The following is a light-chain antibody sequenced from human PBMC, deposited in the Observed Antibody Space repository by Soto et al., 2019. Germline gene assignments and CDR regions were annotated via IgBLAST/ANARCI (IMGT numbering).Light chain of an antibody. V-gene: IGKV3-20*01. CDR2: GAS. J-gene: IGKJ4*01. CDR1: QSLSSTY. Sequence: EIVLTQSPGTLSLSPGERATLSCRASQSLSSTYLAWYQQKPGQAPRLLIYGASSRATGIPDRFIGSGSATDFTLTISRLEPKDFAVYHCQQYSNSPPTFGGGTKVAI. CDR3: QQYSNSPPT.